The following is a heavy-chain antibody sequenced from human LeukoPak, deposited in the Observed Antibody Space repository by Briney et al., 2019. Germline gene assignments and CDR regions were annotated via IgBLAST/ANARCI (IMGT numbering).Heavy chain of an antibody. CDR1: GFTFDDYA. CDR2: ISWNSGSI. V-gene: IGHV3-9*01. CDR3: AKDILSGYSGSPVGADY. D-gene: IGHD1-26*01. J-gene: IGHJ4*02. Sequence: GGSLRLSCAASGFTFDDYAMHWVRQAPGKGLEWVSGISWNSGSIGYADSVKGRFTSSRDNAKNSLYLQMNSLRAEDTALYYCAKDILSGYSGSPVGADYWGQGTLVTVSS.